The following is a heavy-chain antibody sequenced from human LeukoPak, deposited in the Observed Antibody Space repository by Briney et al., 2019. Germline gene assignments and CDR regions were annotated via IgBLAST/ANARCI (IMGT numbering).Heavy chain of an antibody. V-gene: IGHV4-59*01. CDR2: LYYSGST. CDR1: VGSLSRYY. J-gene: IGHJ3*02. Sequence: PSESLCLTCAVSVGSLSRYYWSWIPHPPGKGLEWIGYLYYSGSTNYNRSLKSRVTISVDTSKNQFSLKLSSVTAADTAVYYCARDSSDYYDSSGYSENAFDIWGQGTMVTVSS. D-gene: IGHD3-22*01. CDR3: ARDSSDYYDSSGYSENAFDI.